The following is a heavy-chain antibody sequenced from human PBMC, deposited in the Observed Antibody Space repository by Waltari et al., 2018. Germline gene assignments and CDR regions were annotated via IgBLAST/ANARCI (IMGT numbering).Heavy chain of an antibody. CDR1: GDSISSRTCY. V-gene: IGHV4-39*07. CDR2: RYHSRDT. D-gene: IGHD6-19*01. Sequence: QLQLQESGPGRVKPSETLSLTSTGAGDSISSRTCYWGWIRKPPGQGLEWIGTRYHSRDTFYSPSLKSRVSRSLDTSKSQFSLKLRSVTATDTAVYYCARGVAVGGNTHLAYWGQGALVTVSS. J-gene: IGHJ4*02. CDR3: ARGVAVGGNTHLAY.